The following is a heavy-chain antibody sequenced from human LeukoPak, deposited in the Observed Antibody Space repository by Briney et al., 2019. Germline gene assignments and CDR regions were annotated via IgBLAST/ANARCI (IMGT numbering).Heavy chain of an antibody. D-gene: IGHD5-12*01. CDR2: ISGDGSST. CDR3: AVKGGYNDWDAPFDY. V-gene: IGHV3-74*01. CDR1: GFGFIFNNYW. Sequence: AGGSLRLSCSASGFGFIFNNYWMSWVRQAPGKGLVWVSRISGDGSSTTYADSVKGRFTISRDNGKKELYLQMSSLGDEDTAVYYCAVKGGYNDWDAPFDYWGQGTLVTVSS. J-gene: IGHJ4*02.